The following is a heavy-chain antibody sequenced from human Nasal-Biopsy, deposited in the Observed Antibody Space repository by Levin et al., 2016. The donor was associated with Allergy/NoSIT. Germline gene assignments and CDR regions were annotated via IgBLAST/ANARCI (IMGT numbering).Heavy chain of an antibody. CDR2: ISSRGTYI. Sequence: GESLKISCAASGFTFGTYTMHWIRQAPGKGLEWVSSISSRGTYIYYADSVEGRFTISRDNAKNSLSLHMNSLRVEDTAVYFCAREHYGDYVFDHWGQGTLVTVSS. J-gene: IGHJ4*02. V-gene: IGHV3-21*01. CDR1: GFTFGTYT. D-gene: IGHD4-17*01. CDR3: AREHYGDYVFDH.